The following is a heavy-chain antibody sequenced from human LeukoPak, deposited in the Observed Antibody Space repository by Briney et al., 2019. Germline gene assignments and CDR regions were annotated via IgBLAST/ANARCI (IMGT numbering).Heavy chain of an antibody. V-gene: IGHV1-69*05. D-gene: IGHD3-22*01. CDR2: IIPIFGTA. CDR3: ARDYYDSSGYYYNWFDP. CDR1: GGTFSSYA. Sequence: ASVKVSYKASGGTFSSYAISWVRQAPGQGLEWMGGIIPIFGTANYAQKFQGRVTITTDESTSTAYMELSSLRSEDTAVYYCARDYYDSSGYYYNWFDPWGQGTLVTVSS. J-gene: IGHJ5*02.